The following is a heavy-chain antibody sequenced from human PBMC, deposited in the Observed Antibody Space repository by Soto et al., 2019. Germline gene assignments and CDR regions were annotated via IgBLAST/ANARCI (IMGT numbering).Heavy chain of an antibody. J-gene: IGHJ6*03. CDR2: INHSGST. CDR3: ARGIYDFWSGQKPYYYMDV. D-gene: IGHD3-3*01. CDR1: GGSFSGYY. Sequence: ETLSLTCAVYGGSFSGYYWSWIRQPPGKGLEWIGEINHSGSTNYNPSLKSRVTISVDTSKNQFFLKLSSVTAADTAVYYCARGIYDFWSGQKPYYYMDVWGKGTTVTVSS. V-gene: IGHV4-34*01.